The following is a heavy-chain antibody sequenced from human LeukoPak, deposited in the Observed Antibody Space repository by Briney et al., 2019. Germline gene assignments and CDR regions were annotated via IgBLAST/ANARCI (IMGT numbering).Heavy chain of an antibody. J-gene: IGHJ4*02. CDR3: ARDYMVIDLDF. Sequence: GGSLRLSCAASGFTFSTYTMTWVRQAPGKGLGWVSSISRSSDYFYYADSVKGRFTISRDNAKNSLYLQMNNLRAEDTAVYYCARDYMVIDLDFWGQGTLVTVSS. D-gene: IGHD2-21*01. V-gene: IGHV3-21*01. CDR2: ISRSSDYF. CDR1: GFTFSTYT.